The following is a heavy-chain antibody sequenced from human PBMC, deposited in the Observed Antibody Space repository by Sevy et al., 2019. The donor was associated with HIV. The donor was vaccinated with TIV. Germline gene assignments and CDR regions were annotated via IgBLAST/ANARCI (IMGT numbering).Heavy chain of an antibody. D-gene: IGHD6-19*01. CDR2: ISWNSAFL. V-gene: IGHV3-9*01. CDR3: VKDGGSGSGPSAEYFHH. J-gene: IGHJ1*01. CDR1: GFSFDDYA. Sequence: GGSLRLSCAVYGFSFDDYAMHWVRQVPGKGLEWVAGISWNSAFLGYADSVKGRYTISRDNAKNSLYLQINRLIPEDTALYYCVKDGGSGSGPSAEYFHHWGQGTLVNVSS.